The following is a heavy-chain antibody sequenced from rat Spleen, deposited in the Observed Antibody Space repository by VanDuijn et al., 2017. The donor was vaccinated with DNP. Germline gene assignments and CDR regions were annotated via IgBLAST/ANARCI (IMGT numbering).Heavy chain of an antibody. J-gene: IGHJ2*01. D-gene: IGHD5-1*01. Sequence: EVQLVESGGDLVQPGRSLKLSCAASEFTFNNYWMNWIRQVPGKGLEWVASITNSGGSTYYPDSVKGRFTISRNNAKNTLYLQMNGLRSEDTATYYCGRDTGNWGQGVMVTVSS. V-gene: IGHV5-31*01. CDR1: EFTFNNYW. CDR3: GRDTGN. CDR2: ITNSGGST.